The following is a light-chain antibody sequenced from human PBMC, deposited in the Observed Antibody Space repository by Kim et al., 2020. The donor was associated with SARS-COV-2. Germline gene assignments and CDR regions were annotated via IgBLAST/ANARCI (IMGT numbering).Light chain of an antibody. J-gene: IGKJ1*01. CDR3: QKCSGAPWT. Sequence: ASLGDRVTITCRASQCISNYLAWYQQKPGKAPKLLIYAASALQSGVPSRFSGSGSGTDFTLTINSLQPEDVATYYCQKCSGAPWTFGQGTKVDIK. CDR1: QCISNY. CDR2: AAS. V-gene: IGKV1-27*01.